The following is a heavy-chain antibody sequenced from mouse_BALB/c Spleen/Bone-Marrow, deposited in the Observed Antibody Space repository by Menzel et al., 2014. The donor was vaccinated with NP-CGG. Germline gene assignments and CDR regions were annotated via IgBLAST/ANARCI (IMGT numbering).Heavy chain of an antibody. CDR2: IDPANGNT. V-gene: IGHV14-3*02. CDR3: ANYRYGWYFDV. D-gene: IGHD2-14*01. Sequence: EVKLQESGAELVKPGASVKLSCTASGFNIKDTYMHWVKQRPEQGLEWIGRIDPANGNTKYDPKFQGKATITADTSSNTAYLQLSSLTSEDTAVYYCANYRYGWYFDVWGAGTTVTVPS. J-gene: IGHJ1*01. CDR1: GFNIKDTY.